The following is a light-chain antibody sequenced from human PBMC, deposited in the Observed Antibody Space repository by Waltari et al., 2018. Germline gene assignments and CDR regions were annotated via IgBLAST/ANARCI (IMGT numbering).Light chain of an antibody. CDR1: QVISDY. J-gene: IGKJ2*03. CDR3: QQSYSNPRS. CDR2: SAS. Sequence: IQMTQFPSSLSASVGHRVTITCRASQVISDYLNWYQQKPGEAPKVLIYSASKLQSGVPSRFSGSGSGTYFTLTISRLQPEDFSTYFCQQSYSNPRSFGQGTKLEIK. V-gene: IGKV1-39*01.